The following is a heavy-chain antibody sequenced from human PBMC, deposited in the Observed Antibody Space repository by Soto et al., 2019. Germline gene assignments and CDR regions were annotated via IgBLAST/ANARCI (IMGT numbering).Heavy chain of an antibody. J-gene: IGHJ4*02. CDR3: ALMMRSGWYPIPLLLY. Sequence: GGSLILSCAASGFIFDSYEMNWVHQAPGQGLEWVAYISVSGSTAHYGDSMKGRFSISRDNTKNILYLQMNTLTAEDTATYYCALMMRSGWYPIPLLLYWCQGT. V-gene: IGHV3-48*03. D-gene: IGHD6-19*01. CDR2: ISVSGSTA. CDR1: GFIFDSYE.